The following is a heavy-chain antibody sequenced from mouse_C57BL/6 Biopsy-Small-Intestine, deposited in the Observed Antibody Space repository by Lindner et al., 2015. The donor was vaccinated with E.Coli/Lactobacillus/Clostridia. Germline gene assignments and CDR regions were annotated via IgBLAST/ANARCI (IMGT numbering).Heavy chain of an antibody. CDR1: GFTFSDYG. J-gene: IGHJ4*01. CDR2: ISSGSSTI. CDR3: ARPHYYAMDY. V-gene: IGHV5-17*01. Sequence: VQLQESGGGLVKPGGSLKLSCAASGFTFSDYGMHWVRQAPVKGLEWVAYISSGSSTIYYADTVKGRFTISRDNAKNTLFLQMTSLRSEDTAMYYCARPHYYAMDYWGQGTSVTVSS.